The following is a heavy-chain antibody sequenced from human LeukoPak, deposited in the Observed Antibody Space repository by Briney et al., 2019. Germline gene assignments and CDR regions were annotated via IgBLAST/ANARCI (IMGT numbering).Heavy chain of an antibody. CDR2: LSYVGINK. CDR1: GLPLITFA. V-gene: IGHV3-30*04. D-gene: IGHD3-10*01. Sequence: GALRLSCEASGLPLITFAMNWVRQAPGKGLEGVPVLSYVGINKYYADSVKGRFTISRDNSKNTLYLQMNSLRAEDTAVYYCARGEVVRGVIRNYYYYMDVWGKGTTVTVSS. CDR3: ARGEVVRGVIRNYYYYMDV. J-gene: IGHJ6*03.